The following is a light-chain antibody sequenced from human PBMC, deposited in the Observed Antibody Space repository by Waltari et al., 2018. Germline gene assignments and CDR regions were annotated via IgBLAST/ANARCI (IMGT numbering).Light chain of an antibody. Sequence: EIVLTQSQGTLSLSTGETATLSCRASQSLNKNYLAWYRQRPGQAPGLLIHETSRRTTGIPDRFSGSGSGTDFALTISRLEAEDSAVYYCQQYGSSPYTFGQGTKLEIK. CDR2: ETS. CDR1: QSLNKNY. J-gene: IGKJ2*01. V-gene: IGKV3-20*01. CDR3: QQYGSSPYT.